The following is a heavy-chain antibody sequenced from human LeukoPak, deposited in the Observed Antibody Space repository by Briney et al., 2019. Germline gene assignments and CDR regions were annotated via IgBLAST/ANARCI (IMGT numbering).Heavy chain of an antibody. CDR1: SYSIRNGYY. CDR3: ARESALGVERVGGYFDY. J-gene: IGHJ4*02. Sequence: SSGTLSLTCNVSSYSIRNGYYWGWVRQSPGQGLEWIGSIYYTGITYYNPSLKSRVTISIDTSKNQFSLKLTSVTATDTAVYYCARESALGVERVGGYFDYWGQGALVTVFS. CDR2: IYYTGIT. V-gene: IGHV4-38-2*02. D-gene: IGHD1-26*01.